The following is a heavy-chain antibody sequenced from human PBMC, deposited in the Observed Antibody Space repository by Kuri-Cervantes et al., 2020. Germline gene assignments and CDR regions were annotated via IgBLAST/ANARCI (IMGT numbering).Heavy chain of an antibody. CDR3: ANRRDAFDI. Sequence: LSLTCAASGFTFSSYWMSWVRQAPGKGLEWVANIKQDGSEKYYVDSVKGRFTISRDNAKNSLYLQMNSLRAEDTAVYYCANRRDAFDIWGQGTMVPSPQ. J-gene: IGHJ3*02. CDR2: IKQDGSEK. CDR1: GFTFSSYW. V-gene: IGHV3-7*03.